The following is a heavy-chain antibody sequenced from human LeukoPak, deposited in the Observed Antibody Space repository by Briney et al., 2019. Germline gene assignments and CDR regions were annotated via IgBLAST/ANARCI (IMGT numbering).Heavy chain of an antibody. CDR1: GYTFTGYY. CDR2: INPNSGGT. V-gene: IGHV1-2*02. D-gene: IGHD6-19*01. J-gene: IGHJ4*02. Sequence: GASVTVSCKASGYTFTGYYMHWVRQAPGQGLEWMGWINPNSGGTNYAQKFQGRVTMTRDTSISTAYMELSRLRSDDTAVYYCARDLTRSSGWYGYWGQGTLVTVSS. CDR3: ARDLTRSSGWYGY.